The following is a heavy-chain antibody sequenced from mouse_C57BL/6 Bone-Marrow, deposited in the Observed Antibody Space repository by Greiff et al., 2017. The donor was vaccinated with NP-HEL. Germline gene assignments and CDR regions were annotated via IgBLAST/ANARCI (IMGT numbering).Heavy chain of an antibody. CDR1: GFNIKDDY. Sequence: VQLQQSGAELVRPGASVKLSCTASGFNIKDDYMHWVKQRPEQGLEWIGWIDPENGDTEYASKFQGKATITADTSSNTAYLQLSSLTSEDTAVYYCTTMDYKYAMDYWGQGTSVTVSS. D-gene: IGHD2-12*01. CDR3: TTMDYKYAMDY. J-gene: IGHJ4*01. CDR2: IDPENGDT. V-gene: IGHV14-4*01.